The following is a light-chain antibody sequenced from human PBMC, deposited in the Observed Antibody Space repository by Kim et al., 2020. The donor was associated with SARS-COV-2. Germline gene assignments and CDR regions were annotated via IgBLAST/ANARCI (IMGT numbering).Light chain of an antibody. CDR1: QSVSSK. Sequence: SPGERATLSGRASQSVSSKVAWYQQKPGQAPRLLIYGASTRATGIPARFTGSGSGTEFTLTISSLQSEDFGVYYCQQYKNWRTFGQGTKVDIK. CDR3: QQYKNWRT. V-gene: IGKV3-15*01. J-gene: IGKJ1*01. CDR2: GAS.